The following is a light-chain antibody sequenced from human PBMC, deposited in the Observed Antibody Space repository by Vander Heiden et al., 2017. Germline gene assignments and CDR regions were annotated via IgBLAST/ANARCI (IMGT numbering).Light chain of an antibody. CDR3: QVWDSSSDHWV. CDR1: NIGSKS. J-gene: IGLJ3*02. V-gene: IGLV3-21*02. Sequence: SYVLTQPPSVSVAPGQTARITCGGNNIGSKSVHWYQQKPGQAPVLVVYDDSDRPSGSPERSSGSNSGNTATLTISRVEAGDEADYYCQVWDSSSDHWVFGGGTKLTVL. CDR2: DDS.